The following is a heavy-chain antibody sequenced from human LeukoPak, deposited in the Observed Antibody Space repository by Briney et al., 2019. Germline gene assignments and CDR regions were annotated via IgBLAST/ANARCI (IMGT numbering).Heavy chain of an antibody. V-gene: IGHV3-30*04. CDR2: ISYDGSNK. CDR3: AKDPPSLLHGSSGWFDY. D-gene: IGHD6-25*01. Sequence: PGRSLRLSCAASGFTFSSYAMYWVRQAPGKGLEWVAVISYDGSNKYYADSVKGRFTISRDNSKNTLYLQMNSLRAEDTAVYYCAKDPPSLLHGSSGWFDYWGQGTLVTVSS. J-gene: IGHJ4*02. CDR1: GFTFSSYA.